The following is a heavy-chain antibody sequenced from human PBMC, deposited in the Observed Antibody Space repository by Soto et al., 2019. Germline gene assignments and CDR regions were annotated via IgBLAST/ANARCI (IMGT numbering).Heavy chain of an antibody. CDR3: ARTTAFET. CDR1: GFTFSNYW. CDR2: IKEDGSEK. J-gene: IGHJ3*02. V-gene: IGHV3-7*05. D-gene: IGHD1-1*01. Sequence: EVQLVESGGGLVQPGGSLRLSCAASGFTFSNYWMSWVRQAPGKGLEWVANIKEDGSEKNYVDSVKGRCTISRDNAKNSLYLQMNSLRAADTAVYYCARTTAFETWGQGTMVTVSP.